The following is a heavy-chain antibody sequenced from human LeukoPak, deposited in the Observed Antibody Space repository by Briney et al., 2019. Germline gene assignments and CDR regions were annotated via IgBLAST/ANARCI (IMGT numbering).Heavy chain of an antibody. CDR3: ARAELERVYYYYMDV. J-gene: IGHJ6*03. D-gene: IGHD1-1*01. V-gene: IGHV3-21*01. CDR1: GFTFSSYS. Sequence: PGGSLRLSCAASGFTFSSYSMNWVRQAPGKGLEWVSSISSSSSYIYYADSVKGRFTISRDNAKNSLYLQMNSLRAEDTAVYYCARAELERVYYYYMDVWGKGTTVTVSS. CDR2: ISSSSSYI.